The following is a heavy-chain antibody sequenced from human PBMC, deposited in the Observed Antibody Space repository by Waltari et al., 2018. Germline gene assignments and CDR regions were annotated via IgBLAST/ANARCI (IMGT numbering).Heavy chain of an antibody. CDR2: IYHSGTT. CDR1: GYSIKSGHY. J-gene: IGHJ4*02. Sequence: QVQLQESGPGLVKPSATLSLTCDVSGYSIKSGHYWGGIRQPPGKGLEWIATIYHSGTTFDNPSLTSRVTTSMDTSKNQVSLKLKSVTAADTAVYYCTRQVLGYCTSAACRRLESWGQGTLVTVSS. V-gene: IGHV4-38-2*01. D-gene: IGHD2-2*03. CDR3: TRQVLGYCTSAACRRLES.